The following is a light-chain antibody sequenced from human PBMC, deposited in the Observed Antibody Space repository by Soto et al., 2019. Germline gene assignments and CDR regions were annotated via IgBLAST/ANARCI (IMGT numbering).Light chain of an antibody. CDR3: QQRSNFT. CDR2: DAS. V-gene: IGKV3-11*01. Sequence: EIVLTQSPATLSLSPGERATLSCRASQSINRHLAWYRQKPGQAPRLLIYDASNRATGIPARFSGSGSGTEFTLTISSLQSEDFAVYYCQQRSNFTFGQGTRLEIK. J-gene: IGKJ5*01. CDR1: QSINRH.